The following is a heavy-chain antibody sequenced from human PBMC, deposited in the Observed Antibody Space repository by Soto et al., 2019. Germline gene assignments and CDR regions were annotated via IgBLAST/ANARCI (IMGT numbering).Heavy chain of an antibody. J-gene: IGHJ1*01. CDR2: IYYSGNT. Sequence: PSETLSLTCTVSGGSISSYYWSWIRQPPGKGLEWIGYIYYSGNTNYNPSLKSRVTISVDTSKNQFSLKLNSVTAADTAVYYCVSQGGFCSGGSCYPYFRYWGQGTLVTVSS. CDR1: GGSISSYY. V-gene: IGHV4-59*01. D-gene: IGHD2-15*01. CDR3: VSQGGFCSGGSCYPYFRY.